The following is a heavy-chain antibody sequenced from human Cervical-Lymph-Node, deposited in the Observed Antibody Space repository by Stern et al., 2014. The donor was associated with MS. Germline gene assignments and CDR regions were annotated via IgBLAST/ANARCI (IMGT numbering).Heavy chain of an antibody. CDR2: INPGNGNT. Sequence: QVQLVQSGTEVKRPGASVKVSCKTSGYTFTRYALHWVRQAPGQRPEWMGLINPGNGNTKYSQNFQGRGDITRDTSASTAYMELTSLTSEDTAVYYCARDDGSSWLMDYWGQGTLVTVSS. D-gene: IGHD3-16*01. CDR1: GYTFTRYA. J-gene: IGHJ4*02. V-gene: IGHV1-3*01. CDR3: ARDDGSSWLMDY.